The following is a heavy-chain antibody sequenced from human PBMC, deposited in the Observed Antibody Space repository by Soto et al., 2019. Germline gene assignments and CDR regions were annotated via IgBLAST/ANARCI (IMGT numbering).Heavy chain of an antibody. Sequence: QVQLVQSGAEVKKPGSSVKVSCKASGGTFSSYAISWVRQAPGQGLEWMGGIIPIFGTANYAQKFQGRVTITADEFTGTADMELSSLRSENTAVYYCARRLPAAGYYFGMDVWGPGTTGTVSS. CDR2: IIPIFGTA. V-gene: IGHV1-69*12. J-gene: IGHJ6*02. D-gene: IGHD2-2*01. CDR1: GGTFSSYA. CDR3: ARRLPAAGYYFGMDV.